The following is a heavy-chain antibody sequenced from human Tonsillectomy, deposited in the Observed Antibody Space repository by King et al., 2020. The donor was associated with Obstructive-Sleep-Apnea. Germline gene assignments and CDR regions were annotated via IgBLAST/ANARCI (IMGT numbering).Heavy chain of an antibody. CDR2: IYYSGST. V-gene: IGHV4-39*07. D-gene: IGHD6-13*01. J-gene: IGHJ5*02. CDR3: AGGGSRQLVQVWFDP. Sequence: QLQESGPGLVRPSETLSLTCTVSGGSISSSSYYWGWIRQPPGKGLEWIGNIYYSGSTYYNPSLKSRVTISVDTSKNHFSLKLCSVTAADTAVYYCAGGGSRQLVQVWFDPWGQGTLVTVSS. CDR1: GGSISSSSYY.